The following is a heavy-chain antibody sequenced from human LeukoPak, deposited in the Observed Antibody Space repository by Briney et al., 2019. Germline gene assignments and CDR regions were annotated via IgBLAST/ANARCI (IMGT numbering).Heavy chain of an antibody. J-gene: IGHJ1*01. CDR1: GFSFRSYG. CDR3: AKWGVGSKYVLQH. V-gene: IGHV3-30*02. D-gene: IGHD3-16*01. Sequence: GGSLRLSCAASGFSFRSYGMHWVRQAPGKGLEWLSFIQYDGSDKYYAESVKGRLIISRDNSKNTLYLQMNSLRPEDTAVYYCAKWGVGSKYVLQHWGQGTLVTVSS. CDR2: IQYDGSDK.